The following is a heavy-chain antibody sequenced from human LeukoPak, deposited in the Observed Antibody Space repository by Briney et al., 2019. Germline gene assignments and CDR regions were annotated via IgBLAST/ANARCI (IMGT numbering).Heavy chain of an antibody. Sequence: PGRSLRLSCAASGFTFSSYSMNWVRQAPGKVLDWVSYISSSSSTIYYADSVKGRFTISRDNAKNSLYLQMNSLRAEDTAVYYCARGRGGGLTPNWFDPWGQGTLVTVSS. CDR3: ARGRGGGLTPNWFDP. V-gene: IGHV3-48*04. CDR1: GFTFSSYS. D-gene: IGHD4-23*01. J-gene: IGHJ5*02. CDR2: ISSSSSTI.